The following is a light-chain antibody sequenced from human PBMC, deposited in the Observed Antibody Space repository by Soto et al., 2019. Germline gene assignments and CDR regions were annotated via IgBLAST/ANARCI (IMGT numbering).Light chain of an antibody. J-gene: IGKJ1*01. V-gene: IGKV1-39*01. CDR3: QQSYSSLSWT. Sequence: DIQLTQSPSSLSSSVGDRVTITCRASQNISSYLNWYQQKPGTAPRLLISGASSLQSGVPSRFSGSASGTEFTLIINSLQPEDFATYDGQQSYSSLSWTFGQGTKVEIK. CDR1: QNISSY. CDR2: GAS.